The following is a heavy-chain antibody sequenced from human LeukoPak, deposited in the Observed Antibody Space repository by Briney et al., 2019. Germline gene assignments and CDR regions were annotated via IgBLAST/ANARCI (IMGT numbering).Heavy chain of an antibody. J-gene: IGHJ4*02. CDR3: ARGWLAETMVVTPYNY. CDR2: IIPIFGTA. CDR1: GGTFSSHT. Sequence: GASVKVSCKAFGGTFSSHTINWVRQAPGQGLEWMGGIIPIFGTANYAQKFQGRVTITAVESTSTAYTEVSSLRSEDTAVYYCARGWLAETMVVTPYNYWGQGTLVTVSS. D-gene: IGHD4-23*01. V-gene: IGHV1-69*13.